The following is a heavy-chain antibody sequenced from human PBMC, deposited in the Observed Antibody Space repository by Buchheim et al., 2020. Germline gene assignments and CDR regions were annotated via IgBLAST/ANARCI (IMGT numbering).Heavy chain of an antibody. CDR3: ARGYSYGYSYFDP. CDR1: GDSISRDNYY. D-gene: IGHD5-18*01. Sequence: QLQLQESGPGLVKPSETLSLTCNVSGDSISRDNYYWGWIRQPPGKGLEWIGSMYYSGNTFYNPSLKSRVTISVYTSKNQISLKVKSVTAADTAVYYCARGYSYGYSYFDPWGQGTL. J-gene: IGHJ5*02. CDR2: MYYSGNT. V-gene: IGHV4-39*07.